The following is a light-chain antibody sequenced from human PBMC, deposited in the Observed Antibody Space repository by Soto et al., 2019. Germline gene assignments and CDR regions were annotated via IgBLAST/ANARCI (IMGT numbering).Light chain of an antibody. V-gene: IGKV1-5*03. Sequence: DIQMTQSPSTLSASVGDRVTITCRASQSINSWLAWYQQKPGKAPKLLIYKASSLESGVPSRFSGSGSGTEFTLTISSLQPDDFATYYCQQYNSYLLTFGGGTKVEI. CDR1: QSINSW. CDR2: KAS. J-gene: IGKJ4*01. CDR3: QQYNSYLLT.